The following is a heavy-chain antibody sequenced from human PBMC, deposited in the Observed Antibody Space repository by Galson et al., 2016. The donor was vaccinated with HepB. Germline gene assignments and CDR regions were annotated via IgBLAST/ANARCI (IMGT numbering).Heavy chain of an antibody. J-gene: IGHJ4*02. D-gene: IGHD1-26*01. CDR1: GGSISSANHY. Sequence: SETLSLTCTVFGGSISSANHYWGWIRQPPGRGLEWIGNIYFTGTTFYSPSLKSRVTMSVDTSKNHFSLTLTAVTAADTAVYYCARQDAIAGRQLDYWGQGTLVTVSP. CDR2: IYFTGTT. CDR3: ARQDAIAGRQLDY. V-gene: IGHV4-39*07.